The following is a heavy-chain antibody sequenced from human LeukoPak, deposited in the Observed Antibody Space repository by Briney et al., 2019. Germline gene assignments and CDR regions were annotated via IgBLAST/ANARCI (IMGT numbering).Heavy chain of an antibody. J-gene: IGHJ4*02. CDR2: ICHSGST. CDR3: ARRRYNWNSVTSPWIDY. D-gene: IGHD1-7*01. Sequence: SETLSLTCTVSGDSISSSSYYWGWIRQPPGKGLEWIGSICHSGSTNYNPSLKSRVTISVDTSKNQFSLKLSSVTAADTAVYYCARRRYNWNSVTSPWIDYWGQGTLVTVSS. CDR1: GDSISSSSYY. V-gene: IGHV4-39*07.